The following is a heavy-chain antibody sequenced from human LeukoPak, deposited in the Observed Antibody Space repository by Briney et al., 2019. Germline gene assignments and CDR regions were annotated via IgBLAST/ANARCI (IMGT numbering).Heavy chain of an antibody. D-gene: IGHD2-15*01. J-gene: IGHJ6*02. CDR3: AISPPATDKYRDYYYDYGMDV. V-gene: IGHV1-18*01. Sequence: ASVKVSCKASGYTFTSYGISWVRQAPGQGLEWMGWISAYNGNTNYAQKLQGRVTMTTDTSTSTAYMELRSLRSDDTAVYYCAISPPATDKYRDYYYDYGMDVWGQGTTVSVSS. CDR1: GYTFTSYG. CDR2: ISAYNGNT.